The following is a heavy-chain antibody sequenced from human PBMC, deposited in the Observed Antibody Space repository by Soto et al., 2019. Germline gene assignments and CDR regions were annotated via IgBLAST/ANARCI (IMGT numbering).Heavy chain of an antibody. Sequence: EVQLVESGGGLVQPGGSLRLSCEASGFIFSSYWMTWVRQAPGKGLEWVANIKPDGNEKYYVDSVKGRFTISRDNAKNSLSLQMKSLGAEDTAVYYCARAGWLRPFYFDYWGHGVLVTVSS. V-gene: IGHV3-7*01. CDR1: GFIFSSYW. CDR2: IKPDGNEK. D-gene: IGHD5-12*01. CDR3: ARAGWLRPFYFDY. J-gene: IGHJ4*01.